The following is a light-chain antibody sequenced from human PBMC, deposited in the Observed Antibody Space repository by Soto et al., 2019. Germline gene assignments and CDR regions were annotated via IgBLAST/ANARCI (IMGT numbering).Light chain of an antibody. CDR2: DVT. CDR3: CSYAGSYTYV. CDR1: SSDVGGFNY. Sequence: LTQPRSVSWSPGQSVTISCTGTSSDVGGFNYVSWYQQHPGKAPKLMIYDVTKRPSGVPDRFSGSKSGNTASLTISGLQAEDEADYFCCSYAGSYTYVFGTGTKVTVL. J-gene: IGLJ1*01. V-gene: IGLV2-11*01.